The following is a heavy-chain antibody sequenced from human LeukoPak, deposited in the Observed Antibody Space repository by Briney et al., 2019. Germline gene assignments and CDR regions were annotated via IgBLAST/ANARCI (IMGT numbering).Heavy chain of an antibody. J-gene: IGHJ6*03. CDR2: IRYDGSNK. CDR3: ASSGGVWNYYYYMDV. CDR1: GFTFSSYG. V-gene: IGHV3-30*02. Sequence: PGGSLRLSCAASGFTFSSYGMHWVRQAPGKGLEWVAFIRYDGSNKYYADSVKGRFTISRDNSKNTLYLQMNSLRAEDTAVYYCASSGGVWNYYYYMDVWGKGTTVTVSS. D-gene: IGHD6-13*01.